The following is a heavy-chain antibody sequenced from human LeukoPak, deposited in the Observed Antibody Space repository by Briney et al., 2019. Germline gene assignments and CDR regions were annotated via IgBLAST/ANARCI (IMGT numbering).Heavy chain of an antibody. CDR3: ARFKYDFWSGSRSYYFYGMDV. V-gene: IGHV4-34*01. J-gene: IGHJ6*02. CDR2: INHSGST. D-gene: IGHD3-3*01. Sequence: SETLSLTCAVYGGSFSGYYWSWIRQPPGKGLEWIGEINHSGSTNYNLSLKSRVTISVDTSKNQFSLKLSSVTAADTAVYYCARFKYDFWSGSRSYYFYGMDVWGQGTTVTVSS. CDR1: GGSFSGYY.